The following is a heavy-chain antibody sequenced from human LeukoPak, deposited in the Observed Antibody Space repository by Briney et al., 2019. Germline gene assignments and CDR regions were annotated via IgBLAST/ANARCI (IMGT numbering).Heavy chain of an antibody. D-gene: IGHD4-17*01. CDR2: IRYDGSEK. Sequence: PGGSLRLSCGASGFTFDNYAMHWVRQAPGKGLEWVAFIRYDGSEKFYADSVKGRFTISRDNSKNTLYLQMYSLRAEDTAVYYCAKIPYGDYVLDYYYYMDVWGKGTTVTISS. CDR1: GFTFDNYA. CDR3: AKIPYGDYVLDYYYYMDV. V-gene: IGHV3-30*02. J-gene: IGHJ6*03.